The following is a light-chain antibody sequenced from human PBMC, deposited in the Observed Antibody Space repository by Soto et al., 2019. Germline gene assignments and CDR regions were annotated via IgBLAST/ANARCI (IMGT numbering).Light chain of an antibody. Sequence: QSALTQPASVSGSPGQSITISCTGTTSDVGRYDYVSWYQQHPGKAPKLVIFEVTRRPSESSNRFSGSKSGNTASLTISGLQAEDEADYYCSSYRNGGTVVFGGGTKVTVL. CDR2: EVT. V-gene: IGLV2-14*01. J-gene: IGLJ2*01. CDR1: TSDVGRYDY. CDR3: SSYRNGGTVV.